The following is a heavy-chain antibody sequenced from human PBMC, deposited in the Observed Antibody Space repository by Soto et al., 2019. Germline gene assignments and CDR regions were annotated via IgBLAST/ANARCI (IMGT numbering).Heavy chain of an antibody. D-gene: IGHD6-6*01. Sequence: TSETLSLTCTVSGGSISSGDYYWSWLRQPPGKGLEWIGYIYYSGSTYYNPSLKSRVTISVDTSKNQFSLKLSSVTAADTAVYYCARDIAARRGYFDYWGQGTLVIVSS. CDR2: IYYSGST. J-gene: IGHJ4*02. V-gene: IGHV4-30-4*01. CDR3: ARDIAARRGYFDY. CDR1: GGSISSGDYY.